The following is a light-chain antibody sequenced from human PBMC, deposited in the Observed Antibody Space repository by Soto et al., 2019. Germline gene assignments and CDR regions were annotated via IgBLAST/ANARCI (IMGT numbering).Light chain of an antibody. V-gene: IGKV1-5*03. Sequence: DIQMTQSPSTLSASVGDRVTITCRASQSIGRWLAWYQQKPGKAPKLLIYKASTLEVGVPSRFSGSGSGTEFTLTISGLQPDDFATYYCQQYNSFSPYAFGQGTKLEIK. CDR2: KAS. J-gene: IGKJ2*01. CDR3: QQYNSFSPYA. CDR1: QSIGRW.